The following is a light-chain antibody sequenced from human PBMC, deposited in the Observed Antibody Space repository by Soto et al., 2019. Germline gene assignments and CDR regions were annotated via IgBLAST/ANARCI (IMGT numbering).Light chain of an antibody. J-gene: IGLJ1*01. CDR3: SSYTSSSTPYV. CDR2: DVS. V-gene: IGLV2-14*01. CDR1: SSDVGGYNY. Sequence: QPALTQPASVSGSHGQSITISCTETSSDVGGYNYVSWYQQHPGKAPKLMIYDVSNRPSGVSNRFSGSKSGNTASLTISGLQAEDEADYYCSSYTSSSTPYVFGTGTKVTVL.